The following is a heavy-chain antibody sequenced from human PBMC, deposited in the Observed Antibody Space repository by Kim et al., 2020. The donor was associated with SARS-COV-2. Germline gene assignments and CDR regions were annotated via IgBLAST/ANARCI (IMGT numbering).Heavy chain of an antibody. Sequence: GGSLRLSCAASGFTFSSYAMHWVRQAPGKGLEWVAVISYDGSNKYYADSVKGRFTISRDNSKNTLYLQMNSLRAEDTAVYYCARVPGWSSGEYYGMDVWGQGTTFTVSS. CDR2: ISYDGSNK. J-gene: IGHJ6*02. CDR3: ARVPGWSSGEYYGMDV. D-gene: IGHD6-19*01. V-gene: IGHV3-30*04. CDR1: GFTFSSYA.